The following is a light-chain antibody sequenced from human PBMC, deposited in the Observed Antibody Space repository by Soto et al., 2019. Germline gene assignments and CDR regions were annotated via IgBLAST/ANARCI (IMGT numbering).Light chain of an antibody. CDR3: QQRGNWIT. J-gene: IGKJ5*01. CDR2: DAS. V-gene: IGKV3-11*01. CDR1: QSVSSF. Sequence: EIVLTQSPATLSLSPGEGATLSCRASQSVSSFLAWYQQKPGQAPRLLIYDASNRATGIPARFSGSGSGTDFTLTISSLEPEDFAVYYCQQRGNWITFGQGTRLENK.